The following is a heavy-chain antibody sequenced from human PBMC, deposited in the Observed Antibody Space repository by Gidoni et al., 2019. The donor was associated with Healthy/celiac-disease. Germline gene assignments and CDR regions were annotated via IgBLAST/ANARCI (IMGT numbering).Heavy chain of an antibody. Sequence: EVQLVQSGAEVKKPGESLKISCKGSGYRFTSYWIGWVRQMPGKGLEWMGIIYPGDSDTRYSPSFQGQVTISADKSISTAYLQWSSLKASDTAMYYCARRMVGYCSSTSCYAGGWFDPWGQGTLVTVSS. CDR1: GYRFTSYW. J-gene: IGHJ5*02. CDR2: IYPGDSDT. CDR3: ARRMVGYCSSTSCYAGGWFDP. V-gene: IGHV5-51*03. D-gene: IGHD2-2*01.